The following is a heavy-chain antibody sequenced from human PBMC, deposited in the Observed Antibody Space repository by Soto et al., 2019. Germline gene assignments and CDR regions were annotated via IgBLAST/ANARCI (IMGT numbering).Heavy chain of an antibody. CDR2: IYWDGDR. V-gene: IGHV2-5*02. CDR3: VHSRCGGDCLQSYSSHYYYGMDI. Sequence: QITLKESGPTLVKPTQTLTLTCTFSGFSLSTGGMGVGWIRQPPGKALEWLALIYWDGDRRYRPSLMSRLTIAKATSKNQVVLTITNMDPVDTATYYCVHSRCGGDCLQSYSSHYYYGMDIWGQGTTVTVSS. D-gene: IGHD2-21*02. J-gene: IGHJ6*02. CDR1: GFSLSTGGMG.